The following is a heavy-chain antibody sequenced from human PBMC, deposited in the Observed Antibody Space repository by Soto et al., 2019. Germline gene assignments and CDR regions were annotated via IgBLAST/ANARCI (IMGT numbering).Heavy chain of an antibody. CDR1: GYTFTSYA. D-gene: IGHD3-10*01. J-gene: IGHJ4*02. Sequence: ASVKVSCKASGYTFTSYAMHWVRQAPGQRLEWMGWMNATNGNTNYAQKFQGRVTMTRNTSISTAYMELSSLRSEDTAVYYCARGGVFFFAAPTNPFDYWGQGTLVTVSS. V-gene: IGHV1-8*02. CDR2: MNATNGNT. CDR3: ARGGVFFFAAPTNPFDY.